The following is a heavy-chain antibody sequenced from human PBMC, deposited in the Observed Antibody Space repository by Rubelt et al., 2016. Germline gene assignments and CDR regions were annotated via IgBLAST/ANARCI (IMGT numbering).Heavy chain of an antibody. D-gene: IGHD2-2*01. CDR3: ARGYCSSTSCYFDY. Sequence: QLQLQESGPGLVKPSETLSLTCNVSGGSIRTSRFYWGWIRQPPGKGLEWIGNIYYAGSTYYSPSLERRVTVSLDKSKNQFALKLSSVTAADTAVYYCARGYCSSTSCYFDYWGQGTLVTVSS. CDR2: IYYAGST. CDR1: GGSIRTSRFY. V-gene: IGHV4-39*07. J-gene: IGHJ4*02.